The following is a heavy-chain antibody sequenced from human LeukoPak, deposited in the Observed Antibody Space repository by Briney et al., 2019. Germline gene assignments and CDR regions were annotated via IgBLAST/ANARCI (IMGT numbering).Heavy chain of an antibody. CDR1: GDSTNSGDYY. CDR3: ARVNIGGYEHFDY. CDR2: IYHSGST. Sequence: PSETLSLTCTVSGDSTNSGDYYWSLIRQPPGKGLEWIGEIYHSGSTNYNPSLKSRVTISVDKSKNQFSLKLSSVTAADTAVYYCARVNIGGYEHFDYWGQGTLVTVSS. D-gene: IGHD5-12*01. J-gene: IGHJ4*02. V-gene: IGHV4-30-4*01.